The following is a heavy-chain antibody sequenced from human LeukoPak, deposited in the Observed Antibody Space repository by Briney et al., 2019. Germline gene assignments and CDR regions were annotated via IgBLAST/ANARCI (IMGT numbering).Heavy chain of an antibody. J-gene: IGHJ3*02. D-gene: IGHD2-15*01. CDR2: ISGSGIST. CDR3: ARVLGFHAFDI. CDR1: GFTFSTYA. V-gene: IGHV3-23*01. Sequence: GGSLRLSCAASGFTFSTYAMSWVRQAPGKGLEWVSGISGSGISTYYADSVKGRFTISRDNSKNTLYLQMNSLRAEDTAVYYCARVLGFHAFDIWGQGTMLTVSS.